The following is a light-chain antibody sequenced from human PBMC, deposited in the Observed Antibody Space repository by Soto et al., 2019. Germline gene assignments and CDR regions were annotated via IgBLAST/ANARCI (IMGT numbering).Light chain of an antibody. V-gene: IGLV2-14*01. CDR1: SSDVGAFNY. J-gene: IGLJ1*01. CDR2: EVG. Sequence: QSALTHPASVSGSPGQSITISCTGTSSDVGAFNYVSWYLQYPGKAPKLMIYEVGNRPSGVSNRFSGSKSGNTASLTISGLQAEDEADYYCCSYASGSIYVFGTVTKVTVL. CDR3: CSYASGSIYV.